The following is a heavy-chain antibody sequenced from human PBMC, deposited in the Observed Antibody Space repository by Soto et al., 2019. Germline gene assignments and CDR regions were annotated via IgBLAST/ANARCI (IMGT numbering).Heavy chain of an antibody. V-gene: IGHV4-61*08. J-gene: IGHJ4*02. Sequence: PWETLSLTCAVSGGSISSGGYSWSWIRQPPGKGLEWIGYIYYSGSTNYNPSLKSRVTISVDTSKNQFSLKLSSVTAADTAVYYCARVTPLYSSGWADYFDYWGQGTLVTVSS. D-gene: IGHD6-19*01. CDR1: GGSISSGGYS. CDR2: IYYSGST. CDR3: ARVTPLYSSGWADYFDY.